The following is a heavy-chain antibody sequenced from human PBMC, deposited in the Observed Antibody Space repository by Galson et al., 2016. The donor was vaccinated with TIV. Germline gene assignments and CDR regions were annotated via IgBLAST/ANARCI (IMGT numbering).Heavy chain of an antibody. V-gene: IGHV3-48*04. J-gene: IGHJ4*02. D-gene: IGHD3-16*01. CDR3: ARGGNDSDY. CDR1: GFTFNYYP. CDR2: ISTSSGTI. Sequence: SLRLSCAASGFTFNYYPMHWVRQAPGKGLEWVSCISTSSGTIHYADSVKGRFTISRDNAKNSLYLQMNSVRAEDTAVYYCARGGNDSDYWGQGTLATVSS.